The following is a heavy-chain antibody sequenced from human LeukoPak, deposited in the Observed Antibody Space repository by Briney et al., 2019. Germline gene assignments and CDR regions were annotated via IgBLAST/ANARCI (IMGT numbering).Heavy chain of an antibody. CDR1: GFTFSTYF. J-gene: IGHJ3*02. D-gene: IGHD2-21*01. Sequence: LSGGSLRLSCAASGFTFSTYFMLWVRQPPGRGLEWVADIASDGSHTFYVQSVKGRFTISRDNSKNTLYLQMNSLRAEDTAVYFCARERQDTILHSGAFDIWGQGTMVTVSS. CDR3: ARERQDTILHSGAFDI. V-gene: IGHV3-30-3*01. CDR2: IASDGSHT.